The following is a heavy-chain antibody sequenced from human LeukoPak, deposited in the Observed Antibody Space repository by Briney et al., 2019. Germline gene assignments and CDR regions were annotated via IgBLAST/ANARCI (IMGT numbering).Heavy chain of an antibody. CDR2: ISYDGSNK. CDR1: GFTFRSYG. CDR3: AKSERGSGDAFDI. Sequence: GRSLRLSCAASGFTFRSYGMHWVRQAPGKGLEWVAVISYDGSNKYYADSVKGRFTISRDNSKNTLYLQMNSLRAEDTAVYYCAKSERGSGDAFDIWGQGTMVTVSS. D-gene: IGHD3-10*01. J-gene: IGHJ3*02. V-gene: IGHV3-30*18.